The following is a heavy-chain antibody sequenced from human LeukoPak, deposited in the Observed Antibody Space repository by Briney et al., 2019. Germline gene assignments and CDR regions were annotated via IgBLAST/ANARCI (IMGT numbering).Heavy chain of an antibody. CDR1: GYSFTGYY. D-gene: IGHD3-10*01. J-gene: IGHJ4*02. CDR3: ARDSDWRGESGNFDY. V-gene: IGHV1-2*02. Sequence: ASVKVSCKPSGYSFTGYYMHWVRQAPGGGLERMGWINPNSGGTNYAQKFQGRVTMTRDTSISTAYMELSRLRSDDTAVYYCARDSDWRGESGNFDYWGQGTLVTVSS. CDR2: INPNSGGT.